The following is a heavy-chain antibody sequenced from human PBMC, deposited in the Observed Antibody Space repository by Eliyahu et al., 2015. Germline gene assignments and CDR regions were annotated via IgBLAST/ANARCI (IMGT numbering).Heavy chain of an antibody. V-gene: IGHV3-21*01. CDR1: GFTFSSYS. Sequence: EVQLVESGGGLVKPGGSLXXXCAASGFTFSSYSMXXVRQAPGKGLEWVSSISSSSSYIYYADSVKGRFTISRDNAKNSLYLQMNSLRAEDTAVYYCARDNVVIPFDYWGQGTLVTVSS. CDR3: ARDNVVIPFDY. D-gene: IGHD3-16*02. CDR2: ISSSSSYI. J-gene: IGHJ4*02.